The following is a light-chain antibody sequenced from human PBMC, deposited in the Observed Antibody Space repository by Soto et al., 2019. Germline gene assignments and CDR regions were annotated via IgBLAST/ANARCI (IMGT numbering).Light chain of an antibody. CDR3: LQHNSYPIT. CDR2: GTS. J-gene: IGKJ5*01. CDR1: QDMRND. V-gene: IGKV1-17*01. Sequence: IQMTQSPSSLSSSVVDRVTIQSWASQDMRNDLGWYQQKPGKAPKRLIYGTSSLQSGVPSRFSGSGSGTEFTLTISSLQPEDFATYYCLQHNSYPITFGQGTRLEI.